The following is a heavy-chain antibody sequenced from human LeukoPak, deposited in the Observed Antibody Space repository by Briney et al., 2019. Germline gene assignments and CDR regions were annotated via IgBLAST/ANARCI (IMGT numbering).Heavy chain of an antibody. V-gene: IGHV3-23*01. CDR3: AERYSGSYLLY. CDR1: GFTFSSYA. CDR2: ISGRGGST. D-gene: IGHD1-26*01. J-gene: IGHJ4*02. Sequence: PGGSLRLSCAASGFTFSSYAMSWVRQAPGKGLEWVSAISGRGGSTYYADSVKGRFTISRDNSKNTVYLQMNSLRAEDTAVYYCAERYSGSYLLYWGQGTLVTVSS.